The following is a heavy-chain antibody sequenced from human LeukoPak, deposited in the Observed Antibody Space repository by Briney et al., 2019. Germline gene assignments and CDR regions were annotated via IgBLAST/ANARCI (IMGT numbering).Heavy chain of an antibody. J-gene: IGHJ4*02. V-gene: IGHV3-66*01. Sequence: GGSLRLSCAASGFTVSANYMSWVRQAPGKGLEWVSVIYSGGNTYYADSVKGRFTISRDDAKNSLYLQMNSLRAEDTAVYYCARVGPTFDYWGQGTLVTVSS. D-gene: IGHD1-26*01. CDR3: ARVGPTFDY. CDR2: IYSGGNT. CDR1: GFTVSANY.